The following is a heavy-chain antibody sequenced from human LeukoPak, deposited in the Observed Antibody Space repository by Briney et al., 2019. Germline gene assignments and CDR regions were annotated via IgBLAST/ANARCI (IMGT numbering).Heavy chain of an antibody. D-gene: IGHD3-16*02. CDR1: GFTVSSNY. J-gene: IGHJ4*02. CDR3: ARGDYMITFGGVIVD. Sequence: GGSLRLSCAASGFTVSSNYMSWVRQAPGKGLEWVSVIYSGGSTYYADSVKGRFTISRDNSKNTLYLQMNSLRAEDTAVYYCARGDYMITFGGVIVDWGQGTLVTVSS. V-gene: IGHV3-66*01. CDR2: IYSGGST.